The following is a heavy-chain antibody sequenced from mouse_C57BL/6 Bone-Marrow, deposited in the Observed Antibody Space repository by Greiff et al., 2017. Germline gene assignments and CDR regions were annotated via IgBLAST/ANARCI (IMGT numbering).Heavy chain of an antibody. J-gene: IGHJ2*01. D-gene: IGHD1-1*01. CDR3: TTGYYGSSDSY. V-gene: IGHV14-4*01. CDR1: GFNIKDDY. Sequence: EVMLVESGAELVRSGASVKLSCTASGFNIKDDYMHWVKQRPEQGLEWIGWIDPENGDTEYASKFQGKATITADTSSNTAYLQLSSLKSEDTAVYYCTTGYYGSSDSYWGQGTTLTVSS. CDR2: IDPENGDT.